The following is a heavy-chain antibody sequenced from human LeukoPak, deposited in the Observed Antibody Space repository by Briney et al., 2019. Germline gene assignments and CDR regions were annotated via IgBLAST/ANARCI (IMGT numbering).Heavy chain of an antibody. J-gene: IGHJ4*02. D-gene: IGHD5-24*01. Sequence: SETLSLTCAVDGGSFSGYYWSWIRQPPGKGLEWIGAINHSGSTNYNPSLKSRVTISVDTSKNQFSLKLSSVTAADTAVYYCAREVEMATIRYFDYWGQGTLVTVSS. CDR3: AREVEMATIRYFDY. CDR2: INHSGST. V-gene: IGHV4-34*01. CDR1: GGSFSGYY.